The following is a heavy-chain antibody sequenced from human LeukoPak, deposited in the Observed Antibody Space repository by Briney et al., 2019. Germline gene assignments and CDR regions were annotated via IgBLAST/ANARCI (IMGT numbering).Heavy chain of an antibody. J-gene: IGHJ4*02. Sequence: SVKVSCKASGGTFSSYGISWVRQAPGQGLEWMGGIIPIFGTANYAQKFQGRVTISADESTSTAYMELSGLRSEDTAVCYCARGISSSWYWGFDYWGQGTLVTVSS. CDR1: GGTFSSYG. CDR2: IIPIFGTA. D-gene: IGHD6-13*01. CDR3: ARGISSSWYWGFDY. V-gene: IGHV1-69*01.